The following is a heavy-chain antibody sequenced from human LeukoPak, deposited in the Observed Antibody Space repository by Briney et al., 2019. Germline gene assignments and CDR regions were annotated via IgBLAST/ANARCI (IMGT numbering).Heavy chain of an antibody. V-gene: IGHV3-53*01. CDR1: GFTVSSNY. CDR3: ASPYYDILTGYYRAFGA. D-gene: IGHD3-9*01. Sequence: GGSLRLSCAASGFTVSSNYISWVRQAPGKGLEWVSVIYSGGSTYYADSVKGRFTISRDNSKNTLYLQMNSLRAEDTAVYYCASPYYDILTGYYRAFGAWGQGTMVTVSS. J-gene: IGHJ3*01. CDR2: IYSGGST.